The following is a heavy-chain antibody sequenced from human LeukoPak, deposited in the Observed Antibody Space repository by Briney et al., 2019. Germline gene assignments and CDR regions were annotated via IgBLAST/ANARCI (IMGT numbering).Heavy chain of an antibody. CDR2: IKQDGSEK. J-gene: IGHJ5*02. Sequence: GSLRLSCAASGFTFSSYWMSWVRQAPGKGLEWVANIKQDGSEKYYVDSVKGRFTISRDNAKNSLYLQMNSLRAEDTAVYYCAKGRIAARFWFDPWGQGTLVTVSS. V-gene: IGHV3-7*03. CDR1: GFTFSSYW. D-gene: IGHD6-6*01. CDR3: AKGRIAARFWFDP.